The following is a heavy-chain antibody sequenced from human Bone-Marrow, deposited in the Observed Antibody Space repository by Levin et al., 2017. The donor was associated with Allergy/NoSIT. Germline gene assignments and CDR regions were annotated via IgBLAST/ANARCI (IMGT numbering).Heavy chain of an antibody. J-gene: IGHJ3*02. V-gene: IGHV3-48*01. CDR2: ISSSSSTI. CDR1: GFTFSSYS. D-gene: IGHD3-10*01. CDR3: ARVSGSPRDAFDI. Sequence: SCAASGFTFSSYSMNWVRQAPGKGLEWVSYISSSSSTIYYADSVKGRFTISRDNAKNSLYLQMNSLRAEDTAVYYCARVSGSPRDAFDIRGQGTMVTVSS.